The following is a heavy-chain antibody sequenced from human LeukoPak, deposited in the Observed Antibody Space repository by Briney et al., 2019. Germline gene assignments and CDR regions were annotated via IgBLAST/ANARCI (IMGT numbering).Heavy chain of an antibody. J-gene: IGHJ6*03. D-gene: IGHD1-26*01. CDR3: ARGRELRYYYYMDV. CDR2: INPSGGST. Sequence: ASVKVSCKASGYTFSNYGITWVRQAPGQGLEWMGIINPSGGSTSYAQKFQGRVTMTRDMSTSTVYMELSSLRSEDTAVYYCARGRELRYYYYMDVWGKGTTVTVSS. V-gene: IGHV1-46*01. CDR1: GYTFSNYG.